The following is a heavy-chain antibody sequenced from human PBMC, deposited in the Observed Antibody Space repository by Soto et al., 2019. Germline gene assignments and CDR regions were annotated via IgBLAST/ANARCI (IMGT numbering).Heavy chain of an antibody. J-gene: IGHJ4*02. CDR3: ARDSRGDYGDPGYFDY. V-gene: IGHV4-30-4*01. Sequence: SETLSLTCTVSGGSISSGDYYWSWIRQPPGKGLEWIGYIYYSGSTYYNPSLKSRVTISVDTSKNQFSLKLSSVTAADTAVYYCARDSRGDYGDPGYFDYWGQGTLVTVYS. CDR2: IYYSGST. D-gene: IGHD4-17*01. CDR1: GGSISSGDYY.